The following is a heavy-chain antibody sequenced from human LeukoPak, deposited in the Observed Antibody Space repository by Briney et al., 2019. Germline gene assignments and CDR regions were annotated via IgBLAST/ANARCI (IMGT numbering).Heavy chain of an antibody. D-gene: IGHD4-17*01. CDR2: FDPEDGET. V-gene: IGHV1-24*01. J-gene: IGHJ6*03. Sequence: ASVKVSCKVSGYTLTELSMHWVRQAPGKGLEWMGGFDPEDGETIYAQKFQGRVTMTEDTSTDTAYMELSSLRSEDTAVYYCATTTVTTRGYYYYYYMDVWGKGTTVTISS. CDR3: ATTTVTTRGYYYYYYMDV. CDR1: GYTLTELS.